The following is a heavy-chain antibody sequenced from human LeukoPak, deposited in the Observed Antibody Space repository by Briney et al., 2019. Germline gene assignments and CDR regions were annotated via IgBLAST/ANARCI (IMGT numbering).Heavy chain of an antibody. CDR1: GFTFSSYA. CDR3: VTEVSGSFPT. CDR2: ISGSAVGT. J-gene: IGHJ4*02. Sequence: GGSLRLPCAVSGFTFSSYAMTWVHQAPGKGLEWVSTISGSAVGTYYADSVKGRFTFSRDNSKNTLYLQMNSLKAEDTAVYYCVTEVSGSFPTWGQGTLVTVSS. V-gene: IGHV3-23*01. D-gene: IGHD1-26*01.